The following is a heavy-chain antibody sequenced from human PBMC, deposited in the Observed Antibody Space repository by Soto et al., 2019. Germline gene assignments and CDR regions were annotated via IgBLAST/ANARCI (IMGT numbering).Heavy chain of an antibody. Sequence: QVQLQEAGPGLVRPSETLSLTCTVSGASISSDYWSWLRQPPGKGLEWIGYIYYSGSTNYNPSLKSRVTRSLDTSKKQFSLKLSSMTAADTAVYYCASRPTSGSSSPFDYWGQGTLVTVSS. D-gene: IGHD6-6*01. CDR1: GASISSDY. V-gene: IGHV4-59*08. CDR2: IYYSGST. CDR3: ASRPTSGSSSPFDY. J-gene: IGHJ4*02.